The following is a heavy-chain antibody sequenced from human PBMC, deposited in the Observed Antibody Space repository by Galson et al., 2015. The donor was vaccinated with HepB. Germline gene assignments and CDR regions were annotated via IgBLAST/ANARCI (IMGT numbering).Heavy chain of an antibody. V-gene: IGHV1-18*04. Sequence: SVKVSCKASGYTFTNYAISWVRQAPGQGLEWMGWVSAYNGNTNYAQEFQDRVTMTTDKSTNTAYMELRSLKSDDTAVHYCARLYSSGWPLEGFDYWGQGTLVTVSS. CDR3: ARLYSSGWPLEGFDY. J-gene: IGHJ4*02. D-gene: IGHD6-19*01. CDR2: VSAYNGNT. CDR1: GYTFTNYA.